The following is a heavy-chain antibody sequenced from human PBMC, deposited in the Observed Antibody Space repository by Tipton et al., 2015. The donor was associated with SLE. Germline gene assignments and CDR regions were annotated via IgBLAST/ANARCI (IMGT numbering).Heavy chain of an antibody. CDR2: IYAGGST. CDR1: GFTVSCHY. J-gene: IGHJ4*02. Sequence: SLRLSCAASGFTVSCHYMNWVRQAPGKGLEWVWVIYAGGSTYFADSVKGRFTLSRDNSKNTLYLQMNSLRVEDTAVYYCARDSNTGTYSFHYWDQGTLVTVSS. CDR3: ARDSNTGTYSFHY. D-gene: IGHD1-1*01. V-gene: IGHV3-53*01.